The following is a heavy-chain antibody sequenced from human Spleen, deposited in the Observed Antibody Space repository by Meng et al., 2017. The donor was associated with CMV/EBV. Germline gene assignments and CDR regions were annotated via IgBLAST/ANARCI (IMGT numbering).Heavy chain of an antibody. CDR2: IYTSGST. J-gene: IGHJ4*02. Sequence: LPGYGSGVVNTSQTLSLPCAVECGSFSSYYWSWIRQPAGKGLEWIGRIYTSGSTNYNPSLKSRVTMSVDTSKNQFSLKLSSVTAADTAVYYCARDQLIDPLGDFDYWGQGTLVTVSS. CDR1: CGSFSSYY. D-gene: IGHD1-1*01. CDR3: ARDQLIDPLGDFDY. V-gene: IGHV4-4*07.